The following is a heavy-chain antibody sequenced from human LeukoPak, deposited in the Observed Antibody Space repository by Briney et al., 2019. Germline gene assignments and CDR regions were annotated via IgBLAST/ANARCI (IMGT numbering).Heavy chain of an antibody. CDR3: ARDCGGSPLADAFDI. CDR2: ISSSSSTI. J-gene: IGHJ3*02. CDR1: GFTFSSYS. Sequence: PGGSLRLSCAASGFTFSSYSMNWVRQAPGKGLEWVSYISSSSSTIYYADFVKGRFTISRDNAKNSLYLQMNSLRDEDTAVYYCARDCGGSPLADAFDIWGQGTMVTVSS. V-gene: IGHV3-48*02. D-gene: IGHD2-21*01.